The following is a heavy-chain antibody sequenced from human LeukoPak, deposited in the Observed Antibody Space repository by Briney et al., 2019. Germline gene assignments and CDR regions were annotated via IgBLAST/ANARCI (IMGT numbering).Heavy chain of an antibody. D-gene: IGHD6-13*01. CDR2: ISGSGGST. Sequence: GGSLRLSCAASGFTVSSNYMSWVRQAPGKGLEWVSAISGSGGSTYYADSVKGRFTISRDNSKNTLYLQMNSLRAEDTAVYYCATGGSSWYSGGYWGQGTLVTVSS. CDR3: ATGGSSWYSGGY. J-gene: IGHJ4*02. CDR1: GFTVSSNY. V-gene: IGHV3-23*01.